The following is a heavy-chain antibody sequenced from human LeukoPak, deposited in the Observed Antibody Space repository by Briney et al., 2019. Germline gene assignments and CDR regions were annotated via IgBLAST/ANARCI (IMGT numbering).Heavy chain of an antibody. CDR2: IIPILGIA. CDR3: ARLRGYYYDSSGYYPDY. D-gene: IGHD3-22*01. Sequence: SVKVSCKASGGTLCSYAISWVRQAPGQGLEWMGRIIPILGIANYAQKFQGRVTITADKSTSTAYMELSSLRSEDTAVYYCARLRGYYYDSSGYYPDYWGQGTLVTVSS. CDR1: GGTLCSYA. V-gene: IGHV1-69*04. J-gene: IGHJ4*02.